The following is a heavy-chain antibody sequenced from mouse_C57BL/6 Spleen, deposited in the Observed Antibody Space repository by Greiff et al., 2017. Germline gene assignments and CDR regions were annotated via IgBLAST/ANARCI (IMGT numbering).Heavy chain of an antibody. CDR2: INPNNGGT. Sequence: EVQLQQSGPELVKPGASVKISCKASGYTFTDYYMNWVKQSHGKSLEWIGDINPNNGGTSYNQQFKGKATLTVDKSSSTAYMELRSLTSEDSAVYYCARYDYDGYWGQGTTLTVSS. V-gene: IGHV1-26*01. D-gene: IGHD2-4*01. J-gene: IGHJ2*01. CDR3: ARYDYDGY. CDR1: GYTFTDYY.